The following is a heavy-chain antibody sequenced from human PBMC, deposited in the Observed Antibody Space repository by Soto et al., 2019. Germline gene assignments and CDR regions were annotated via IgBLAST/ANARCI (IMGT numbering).Heavy chain of an antibody. Sequence: GSLRLSCAASGFTFSSYSMNWVRQAPGKGLEWVSSISSSSSYIYYADSVKGRFTISRDNAKNSLYLQMNSLRAEDTAVYYCAKSSVVVTAITLDYWGQGTLVTVSS. J-gene: IGHJ4*02. CDR1: GFTFSSYS. CDR3: AKSSVVVTAITLDY. CDR2: ISSSSSYI. V-gene: IGHV3-21*01. D-gene: IGHD2-21*02.